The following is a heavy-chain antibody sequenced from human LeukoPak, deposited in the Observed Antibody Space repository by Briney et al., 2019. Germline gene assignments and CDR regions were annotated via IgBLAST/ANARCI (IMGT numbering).Heavy chain of an antibody. J-gene: IGHJ4*02. CDR3: ARGGTPGYSSGRIDY. CDR1: GFTVSSNY. D-gene: IGHD6-19*01. V-gene: IGHV3-53*04. CDR2: IYSAGNT. Sequence: GGRLRLSCVASGFTVSSNYMSWVRQAPGKGLEWVSVIYSAGNTYYADSVKGRFTTSRHNSENTLYLHMNSLRVEDTAVYFCARGGTPGYSSGRIDYWGQGTMVTVSS.